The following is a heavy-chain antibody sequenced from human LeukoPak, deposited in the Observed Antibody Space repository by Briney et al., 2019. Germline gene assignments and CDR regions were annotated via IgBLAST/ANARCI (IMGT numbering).Heavy chain of an antibody. CDR1: GFTLSNHA. CDR3: AKNVVVKRYFDY. V-gene: IGHV3-23*01. J-gene: IGHJ4*02. Sequence: RSGGSLRLSCAASGFTLSNHAMSWVRQAPGKGLQWVSVISGSGRTTEYADSVKGRFTISRDNSKNTLSLQMNSLRVEDTAIYYCAKNVVVKRYFDYWGQGTLITVSS. D-gene: IGHD2-15*01. CDR2: ISGSGRTT.